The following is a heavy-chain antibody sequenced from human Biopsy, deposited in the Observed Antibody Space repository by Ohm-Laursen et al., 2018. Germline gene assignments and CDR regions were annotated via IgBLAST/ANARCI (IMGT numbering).Heavy chain of an antibody. CDR1: GGSISSGGYY. CDR3: ARDSGILNYGNFKYYHYYGMDV. CDR2: IYYSGST. V-gene: IGHV4-31*03. J-gene: IGHJ6*02. Sequence: TLSLTCTVSGGSISSGGYYWSWIRQHPGKGLEWIGYIYYSGSTYYNPSLKSRVDISLDTSKNQFSLKLNSLTAADTAVYYCARDSGILNYGNFKYYHYYGMDVWGQGTKVTVSS. D-gene: IGHD4-11*01.